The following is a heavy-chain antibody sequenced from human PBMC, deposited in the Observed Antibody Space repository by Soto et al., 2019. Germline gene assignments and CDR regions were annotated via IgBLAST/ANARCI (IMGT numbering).Heavy chain of an antibody. V-gene: IGHV5-10-1*01. CDR3: ARRPNYDSSGYYHGNAFDI. CDR1: GYSFTSCW. D-gene: IGHD3-22*01. Sequence: PGDSLKISCNCSGYSFTSCWISWVLQMPVKGLEWMGRIDPSDSYTNYSPSFQGHVTISADKSISTAYLQWSSLKASDTAMYYCARRPNYDSSGYYHGNAFDIWGQGTMVTVSS. J-gene: IGHJ3*02. CDR2: IDPSDSYT.